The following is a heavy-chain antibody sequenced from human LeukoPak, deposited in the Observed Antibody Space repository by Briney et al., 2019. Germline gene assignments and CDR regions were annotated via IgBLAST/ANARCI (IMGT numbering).Heavy chain of an antibody. CDR2: ISSSSSYI. CDR3: ARDVSIAARPFDY. D-gene: IGHD6-6*01. J-gene: IGHJ4*02. V-gene: IGHV3-21*01. Sequence: KSGGSLRLSCAASGFTFSSYSMNWVRQAPGKGLGWVSSISSSSSYIYYADSVKGRFTISRDNAKNSLYLQMNSLRAEDTAVYYCARDVSIAARPFDYWGQGTLVTASS. CDR1: GFTFSSYS.